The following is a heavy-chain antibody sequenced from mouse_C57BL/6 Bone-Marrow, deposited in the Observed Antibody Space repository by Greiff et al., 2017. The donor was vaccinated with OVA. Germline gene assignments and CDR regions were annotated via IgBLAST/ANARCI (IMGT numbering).Heavy chain of an antibody. CDR1: GYTFTDYY. D-gene: IGHD1-1*01. CDR3: ARSRSITTVVAHYFDY. J-gene: IGHJ2*01. V-gene: IGHV1-26*01. CDR2: INPNNGGT. Sequence: EVQLQQSGPELVKPGASVKISCKASGYTFTDYYMNWVKQSHGKSLEWIGDINPNNGGTSYNQKFKGKATLTVDKSSSTAYMELRSLTSEDSAVYYCARSRSITTVVAHYFDYWGQGTTPTVSS.